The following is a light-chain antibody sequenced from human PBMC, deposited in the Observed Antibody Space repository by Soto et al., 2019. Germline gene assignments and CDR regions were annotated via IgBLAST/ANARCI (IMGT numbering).Light chain of an antibody. CDR1: QDIGHA. CDR3: QSYASAPLT. J-gene: IGKJ4*01. CDR2: GVS. V-gene: IGKV1-27*01. Sequence: DVQMTQSPSSLSTFVGDRVTITCRASQDIGHALAWYQQRPGKVPQLLIYGVSTLQSGVPYRFTGSGAGTDFTLTISSLQPEDFGTYYCQSYASAPLTFGGGTKVEIK.